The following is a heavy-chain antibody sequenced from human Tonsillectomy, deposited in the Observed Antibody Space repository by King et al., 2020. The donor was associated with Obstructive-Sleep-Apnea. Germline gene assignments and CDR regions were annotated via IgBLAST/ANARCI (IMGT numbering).Heavy chain of an antibody. D-gene: IGHD3-16*01. J-gene: IGHJ4*02. CDR3: ARTPNSYDYYFDY. V-gene: IGHV4-39*07. CDR2: IFYGGST. CDR1: GGSISISSYY. Sequence: QLQESGPGLLKPSETLSLTCSVSGGSISISSYYWGWIRQPPGKGLEWIGNIFYGGSTYYNPSLNSRVTISLDTSKNQFSLKLSSVTAADTAVYYCARTPNSYDYYFDYWGQGTLVTVSS.